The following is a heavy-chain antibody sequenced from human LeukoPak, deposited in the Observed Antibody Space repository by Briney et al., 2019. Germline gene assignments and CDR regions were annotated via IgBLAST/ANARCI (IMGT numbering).Heavy chain of an antibody. CDR3: ARHVVGATPVHFDY. J-gene: IGHJ4*02. D-gene: IGHD1-26*01. V-gene: IGHV4-59*08. Sequence: SETLSLTCTVSGGSISSYYWSWIRQPPGKGLEWIGYIYYSGSTNYNPSLKSRVTISVDTSKNQFSLKLSSVTAADTAVYYCARHVVGATPVHFDYWGQGTLVTVSS. CDR2: IYYSGST. CDR1: GGSISSYY.